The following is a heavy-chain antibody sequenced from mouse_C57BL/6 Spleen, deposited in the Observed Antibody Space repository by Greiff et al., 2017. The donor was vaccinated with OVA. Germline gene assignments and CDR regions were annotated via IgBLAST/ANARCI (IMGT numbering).Heavy chain of an antibody. CDR2: IHPNSGST. Sequence: QVQLQQSGAELVKPGASVKLSCKASGYTFTSYWMHWVKQRPGQGLEWIGMIHPNSGSTNYNEKFKSKATLTVDKSSSTAYMQLSSLTSEDSAVYYCARDYGKGYYYAMDYWGQGTSVTVSS. CDR1: GYTFTSYW. D-gene: IGHD2-1*01. V-gene: IGHV1-64*01. J-gene: IGHJ4*01. CDR3: ARDYGKGYYYAMDY.